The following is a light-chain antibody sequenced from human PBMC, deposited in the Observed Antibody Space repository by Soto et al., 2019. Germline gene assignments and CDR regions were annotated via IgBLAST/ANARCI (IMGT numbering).Light chain of an antibody. CDR2: AAS. J-gene: IGKJ5*01. CDR3: QQANSLSIT. V-gene: IGKV1-12*01. CDR1: QDISSR. Sequence: DIQMTQSPSSVSASVGDRFIISCRASQDISSRLAWYQRRPGKAPKLLIYAASSLQSGVPSRFSGSGSGTDFTLSIGGLQPEDFGTYYCQQANSLSITFGQGTRLEIK.